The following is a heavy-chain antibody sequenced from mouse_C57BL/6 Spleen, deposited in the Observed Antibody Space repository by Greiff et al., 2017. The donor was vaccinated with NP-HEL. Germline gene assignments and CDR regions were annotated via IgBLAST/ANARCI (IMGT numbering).Heavy chain of an antibody. CDR2: IDPETGGT. Sequence: VQLQQSGAELVRPGASVTLSCKASGYTFTDYEMHWVKQTPVHGLEWIGAIDPETGGTAYNQKFKGKAILTADKSSSTAYMELRSLTSEDSAVYYCTIYYGSSYGYAMDYWGQGTSVTVSS. D-gene: IGHD1-1*01. V-gene: IGHV1-15*01. J-gene: IGHJ4*01. CDR3: TIYYGSSYGYAMDY. CDR1: GYTFTDYE.